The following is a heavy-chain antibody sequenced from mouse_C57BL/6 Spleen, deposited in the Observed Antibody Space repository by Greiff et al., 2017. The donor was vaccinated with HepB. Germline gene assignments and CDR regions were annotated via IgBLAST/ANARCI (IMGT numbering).Heavy chain of an antibody. D-gene: IGHD1-1*01. V-gene: IGHV1-59*01. Sequence: QVQLQQPGAELVRPGTSVKLSCKASGYTFTSYWMHWVKQRPGQGLEWIGVIDPSDSYTNYNQKFKGKATLTVDTSSSTAYMQLSSLTSEDSAVYYCARRDYYSSSYDWYFDVWGTGTTVTVSS. CDR3: ARRDYYSSSYDWYFDV. CDR2: IDPSDSYT. CDR1: GYTFTSYW. J-gene: IGHJ1*03.